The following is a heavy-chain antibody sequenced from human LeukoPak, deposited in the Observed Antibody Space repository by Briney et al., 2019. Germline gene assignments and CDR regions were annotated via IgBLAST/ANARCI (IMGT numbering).Heavy chain of an antibody. J-gene: IGHJ3*02. D-gene: IGHD6-19*01. CDR1: GFIFSSSW. CDR2: INTDGSST. V-gene: IGHV3-74*01. CDR3: ARDLAVAHDAFDI. Sequence: GSLGLSCAASGFIFSSSWMHWVRQAPGKGLVWVSRINTDGSSTRYADSVKGRFTISRDNAKNALYLQMNSLRAEDTAVYYCARDLAVAHDAFDIWGQGTMVTVSS.